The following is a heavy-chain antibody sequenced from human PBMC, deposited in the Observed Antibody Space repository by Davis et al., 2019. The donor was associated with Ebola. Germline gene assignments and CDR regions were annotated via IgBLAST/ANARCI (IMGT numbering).Heavy chain of an antibody. J-gene: IGHJ4*02. D-gene: IGHD1-26*01. CDR3: ARDRGGGYYTWNS. Sequence: SVKVSCKASGGIFSRTAISWVRQAPGQGLEWMGGIIPIFGTAKYAQKFQGRVTITADESTSTAYMELSSLGSEDTAVYYCARDRGGGYYTWNSWGQGTLVTVSS. CDR1: GGIFSRTA. CDR2: IIPIFGTA. V-gene: IGHV1-69*13.